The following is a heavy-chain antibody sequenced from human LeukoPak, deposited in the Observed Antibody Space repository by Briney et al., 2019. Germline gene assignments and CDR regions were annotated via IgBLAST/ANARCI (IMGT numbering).Heavy chain of an antibody. CDR2: INPNSGGK. CDR1: GYTFTGYY. Sequence: ASVKVSCKASGYTFTGYYMHWVRQAPGQGLEWMGWINPNSGGKNYAQKFQGRVTMTRDTSISTAYMELSRLRSDDTAVYYCASSIAAASYYYYYYMDVWGKGTTVTVSS. CDR3: ASSIAAASYYYYYYMDV. J-gene: IGHJ6*03. V-gene: IGHV1-2*02. D-gene: IGHD6-13*01.